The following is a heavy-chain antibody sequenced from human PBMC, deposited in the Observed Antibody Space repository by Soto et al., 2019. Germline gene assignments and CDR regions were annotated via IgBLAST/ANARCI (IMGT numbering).Heavy chain of an antibody. CDR3: ARQDRVVAAGRWFDP. J-gene: IGHJ5*02. D-gene: IGHD2-15*01. CDR2: VHYSGNT. CDR1: GYSISSGYH. V-gene: IGHV4-38-2*02. Sequence: SETLSLTCTVSGYSISSGYHWAWIRQPPGKGLEWLGSVHYSGNTYYNPSLKSRLTISVDKSKNQFSLNLSSVTAADTAVYYCARQDRVVAAGRWFDPWGQGTLVTVS.